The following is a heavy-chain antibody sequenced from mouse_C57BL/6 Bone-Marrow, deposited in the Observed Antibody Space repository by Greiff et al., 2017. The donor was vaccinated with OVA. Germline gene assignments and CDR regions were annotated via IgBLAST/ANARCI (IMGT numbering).Heavy chain of an antibody. D-gene: IGHD1-1*01. CDR3: ARTTTRGYFDV. J-gene: IGHJ1*03. CDR2: IYPRSGNT. CDR1: GYTFTSYG. Sequence: VKLVESGAELARPGASVKLSCKASGYTFTSYGISWVKQRTGQGLEWIGEIYPRSGNTYYNEKFKGKATLTADKSSSTAYMELRSLTSEDSAVYFCARTTTRGYFDVWGTGTTVTVSS. V-gene: IGHV1-81*01.